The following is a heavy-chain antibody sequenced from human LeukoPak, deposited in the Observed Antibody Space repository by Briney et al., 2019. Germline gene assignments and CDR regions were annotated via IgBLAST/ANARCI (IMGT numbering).Heavy chain of an antibody. Sequence: GGSLRLSCTASGFTFGDYAMSWVRQAPGKGLEWVGFIRSKAYGGTTEYAASVKGRFTISRDDSKSIAYLQMNSLKAEDTAVYYCARDRSNYYDSSGYYQPGYFDYWGQGTLVTVSS. CDR1: GFTFGDYA. J-gene: IGHJ4*02. V-gene: IGHV3-49*04. CDR2: IRSKAYGGTT. D-gene: IGHD3-22*01. CDR3: ARDRSNYYDSSGYYQPGYFDY.